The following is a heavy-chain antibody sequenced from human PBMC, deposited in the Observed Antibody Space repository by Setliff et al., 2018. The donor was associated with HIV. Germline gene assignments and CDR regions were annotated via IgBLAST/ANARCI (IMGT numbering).Heavy chain of an antibody. CDR3: ASPKERYYYGSGTNVREYYGMDV. V-gene: IGHV4-59*11. CDR2: IYYSGTT. J-gene: IGHJ6*02. CDR1: GASSSSHY. D-gene: IGHD3-10*01. Sequence: SETLSLTCTVSGASSSSHYWSWIRQPPGKGLEWIGSIYYSGTTYYNPSLKSRITISVDTSKNQFSLKVNSVTAADTAVYYCASPKERYYYGSGTNVREYYGMDVWGQGTTVTVSS.